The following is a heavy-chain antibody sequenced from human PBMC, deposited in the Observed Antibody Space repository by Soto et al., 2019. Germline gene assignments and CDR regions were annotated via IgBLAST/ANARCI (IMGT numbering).Heavy chain of an antibody. CDR1: GFTFASHW. V-gene: IGHV3-7*05. Sequence: EVQLVESGGGMVQPGGSLRLSCAGSGFTFASHWMSWVRQAPGKGLEWVATIKQDGYEKNYVDSVKGRFTISRDNSKNPLYLQMNSLRPEDTAVYFCARLYDELRSVFCDYWGQGTLVTVSS. J-gene: IGHJ4*02. CDR3: ARLYDELRSVFCDY. D-gene: IGHD2-8*01. CDR2: IKQDGYEK.